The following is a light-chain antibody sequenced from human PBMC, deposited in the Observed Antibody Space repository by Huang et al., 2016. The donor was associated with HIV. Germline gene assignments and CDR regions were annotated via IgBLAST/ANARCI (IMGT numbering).Light chain of an antibody. V-gene: IGKV1-5*03. Sequence: DIPMTQSPSTLSASVGDRVTITCRASLSIWSWLAWYQQKPGKAPKLLIYNASSLESGVPSRFSGSGSGTEFTLTISSLQPDDFATYYCQQYTTYFPTFGQGTKLEIK. CDR1: LSIWSW. J-gene: IGKJ2*01. CDR3: QQYTTYFPT. CDR2: NAS.